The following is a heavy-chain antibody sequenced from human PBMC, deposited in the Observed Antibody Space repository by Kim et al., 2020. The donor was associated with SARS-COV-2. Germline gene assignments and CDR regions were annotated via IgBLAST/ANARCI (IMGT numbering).Heavy chain of an antibody. D-gene: IGHD3-10*01. V-gene: IGHV3-23*01. CDR2: ISGSGGST. Sequence: GGSLRLSCAASGFTFSSYAMSWVRQAPGKGLELVSAISGSGGSTYYADSVKGRFTISRDNSKNTLYLQMNSLRAEDTAVYYCAKVAPPIWGLWFGELLRSAYYFDYWGQGTLVTVSS. CDR3: AKVAPPIWGLWFGELLRSAYYFDY. J-gene: IGHJ4*02. CDR1: GFTFSSYA.